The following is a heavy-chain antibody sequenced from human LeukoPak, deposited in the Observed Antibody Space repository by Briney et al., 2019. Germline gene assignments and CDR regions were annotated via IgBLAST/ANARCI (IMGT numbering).Heavy chain of an antibody. CDR3: ARVAYYYDSIGSFDY. Sequence: GGSLGLSCAASGFTFDDYGMSWVRQAPGKGLEWVSGINWNGGSTGYADSVKGRFTISRDNAKNSLYLQMNSLRAEDTALYYCARVAYYYDSIGSFDYWGQGTLVTVSS. J-gene: IGHJ4*02. V-gene: IGHV3-20*04. CDR2: INWNGGST. D-gene: IGHD3-22*01. CDR1: GFTFDDYG.